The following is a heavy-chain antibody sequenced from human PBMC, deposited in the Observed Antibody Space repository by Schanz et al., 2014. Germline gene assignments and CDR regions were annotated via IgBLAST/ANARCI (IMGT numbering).Heavy chain of an antibody. V-gene: IGHV1-18*01. Sequence: QVQLVQSGAEVRKPGASVKVSCKASGYTFISYGISWVRQAPGQGLEWLGWISGSNGNTNYAQKLQGRVTMTTDTSTSTAYMELRSLRSDDTAVYYCARDRRRYCSTASCLHDNWFDPWGQGTLVIVSS. CDR1: GYTFISYG. D-gene: IGHD2-2*01. CDR2: ISGSNGNT. J-gene: IGHJ5*02. CDR3: ARDRRRYCSTASCLHDNWFDP.